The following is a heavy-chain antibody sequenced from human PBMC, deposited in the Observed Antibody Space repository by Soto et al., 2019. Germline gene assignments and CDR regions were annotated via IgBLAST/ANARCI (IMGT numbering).Heavy chain of an antibody. CDR3: ARVRPLVRGVINGWFDP. CDR2: IYYSGST. CDR1: GGSISSGGYY. D-gene: IGHD3-10*01. J-gene: IGHJ5*02. Sequence: SETLSLTCTVSGGSISSGGYYWSWIRQHPGKGLEWIGYIYYSGSTYYNPSLKSRVTISVDTSKNQFSLKLSSVTAADTAVYYCARVRPLVRGVINGWFDPWGQGTLVTVS. V-gene: IGHV4-31*03.